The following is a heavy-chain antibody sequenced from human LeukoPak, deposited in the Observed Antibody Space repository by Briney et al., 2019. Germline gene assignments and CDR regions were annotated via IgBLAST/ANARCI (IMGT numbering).Heavy chain of an antibody. V-gene: IGHV4-4*07. CDR2: IYTSGST. D-gene: IGHD2-21*02. CDR1: GGSISSYY. J-gene: IGHJ3*02. Sequence: SETLSLTCTVSGGSISSYYWSWIRQPAGKGLECIGRIYTSGSTNYNPSLKSRVTMSVDTSKNQFSLKLSSVTAADTAVYYCARDPEVTAHDAFDIWGQGTMVTVSS. CDR3: ARDPEVTAHDAFDI.